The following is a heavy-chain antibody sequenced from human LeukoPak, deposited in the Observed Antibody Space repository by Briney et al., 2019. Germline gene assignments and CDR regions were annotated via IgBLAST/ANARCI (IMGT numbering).Heavy chain of an antibody. D-gene: IGHD1-1*01. Sequence: GGSLRLSCAASEFSVKYNYMTWVRQAPGKGLEWVSLLYSAGSTNYADSVKGRFTISRDDSKNTVYLQMNSLRAEDTAVYYCARWTNFQGFDIWGQGTWSPSLQ. CDR1: EFSVKYNY. CDR3: ARWTNFQGFDI. V-gene: IGHV3-53*01. CDR2: LYSAGST. J-gene: IGHJ3*02.